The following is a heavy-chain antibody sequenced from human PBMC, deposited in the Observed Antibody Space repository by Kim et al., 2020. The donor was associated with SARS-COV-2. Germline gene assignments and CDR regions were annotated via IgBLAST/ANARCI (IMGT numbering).Heavy chain of an antibody. D-gene: IGHD3-22*01. J-gene: IGHJ4*02. V-gene: IGHV3-74*01. Sequence: YADSVKGRFTISRDNAKNTLYLQMNSLRAEDTAVYYCARAGRGYYDSRLDWGQGTLVTVSS. CDR3: ARAGRGYYDSRLD.